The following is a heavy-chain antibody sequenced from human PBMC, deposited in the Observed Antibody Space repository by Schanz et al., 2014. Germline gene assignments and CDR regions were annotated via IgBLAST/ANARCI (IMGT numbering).Heavy chain of an antibody. Sequence: EVQLVESGGGLIQPGGSLRLSCAVSGFTVNTNYMSWVRQAPGKGLEWISSMYINSGSTQYADSVKGRFIISRDSSKNTICLQMNSLTAEDTAVYFCAKDGGRDGYNLAFDVWGQGTLVTVSS. V-gene: IGHV3-53*01. J-gene: IGHJ3*01. CDR3: AKDGGRDGYNLAFDV. D-gene: IGHD5-12*01. CDR2: MYINSGST. CDR1: GFTVNTNY.